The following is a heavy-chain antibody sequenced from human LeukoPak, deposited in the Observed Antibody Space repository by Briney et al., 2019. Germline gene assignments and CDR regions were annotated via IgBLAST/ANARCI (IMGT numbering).Heavy chain of an antibody. D-gene: IGHD5-12*01. J-gene: IGHJ4*02. CDR1: GFTFSSYG. V-gene: IGHV3-33*01. Sequence: GGSLSLSCAASGFTFSSYGMNWVRQAPGKGLEWVAVIWYDGSNKYYADSVKGRFTISRDNSKNTLYLQMNSLRAEDTAVYYCARGQVDIVATALGYYFDYWGQGTLVTVSS. CDR2: IWYDGSNK. CDR3: ARGQVDIVATALGYYFDY.